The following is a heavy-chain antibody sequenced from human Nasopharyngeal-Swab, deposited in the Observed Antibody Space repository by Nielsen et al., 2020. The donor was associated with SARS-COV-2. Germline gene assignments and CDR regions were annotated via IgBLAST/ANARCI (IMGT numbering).Heavy chain of an antibody. V-gene: IGHV3-30*18. CDR3: AKDRGFYGSGSFLDY. Sequence: GESLKISCAASGFTFSSYGMHWVRQAPGKGLEWVAVISYDGSNKYYADSVKGRFTISRDNSKNTLYLQMNSLRAEDTAVYYCAKDRGFYGSGSFLDYWGQGTLVTVPS. CDR1: GFTFSSYG. D-gene: IGHD3-10*01. J-gene: IGHJ4*02. CDR2: ISYDGSNK.